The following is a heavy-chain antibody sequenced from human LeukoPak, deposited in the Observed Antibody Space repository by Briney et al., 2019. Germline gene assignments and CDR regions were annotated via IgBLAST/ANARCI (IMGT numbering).Heavy chain of an antibody. V-gene: IGHV1-2*02. D-gene: IGHD2-15*01. CDR3: ARPYCSGGSCYDGVAVDY. CDR2: INPKSGGT. J-gene: IGHJ4*02. Sequence: GASVNVSCKASGSTFTGYYMHWVRKAPGQGLERMGLINPKSGGTNYAQKFQGRVTMTRDTSISTAYMELSRLRSDDTAVYYCARPYCSGGSCYDGVAVDYWGQGTLVTVSS. CDR1: GSTFTGYY.